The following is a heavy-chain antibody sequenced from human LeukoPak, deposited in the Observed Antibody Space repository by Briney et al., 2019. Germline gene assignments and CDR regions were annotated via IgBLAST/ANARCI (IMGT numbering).Heavy chain of an antibody. V-gene: IGHV3-30-3*01. CDR3: ARVPVGYCTNGVCYTRSGSLGDAFDI. J-gene: IGHJ3*02. D-gene: IGHD2-8*01. CDR1: GFTFSSYA. Sequence: GGSLRLSCAASGFTFSSYAMHWVRQAPGKGLEWVAVISYDGSNKYYADSVKGRFTISRDNSKNTLYLQMNSLRAEDTAVYYCARVPVGYCTNGVCYTRSGSLGDAFDIWGQGTMVTVSS. CDR2: ISYDGSNK.